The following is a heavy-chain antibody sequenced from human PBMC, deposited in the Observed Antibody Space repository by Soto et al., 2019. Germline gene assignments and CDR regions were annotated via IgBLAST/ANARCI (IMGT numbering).Heavy chain of an antibody. V-gene: IGHV3-33*01. J-gene: IGHJ2*01. Sequence: QVQLVESGGGVVQPGRSLRLSCAASGFTFSSYGMHWVRQAPGKGLEWVAVIWYDGSNKYYADSVKGRFTISRDNSKNTLYLQMNSLRAEDTAVYYCARDLYGDYNGYFDLWGRGTLVTVSS. CDR3: ARDLYGDYNGYFDL. CDR1: GFTFSSYG. CDR2: IWYDGSNK. D-gene: IGHD4-17*01.